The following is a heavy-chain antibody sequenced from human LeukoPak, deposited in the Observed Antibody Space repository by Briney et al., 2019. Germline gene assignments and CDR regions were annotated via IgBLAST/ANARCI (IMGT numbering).Heavy chain of an antibody. Sequence: ASVKVSCKASGGTFSNYALTWVRQAPGQGLEWMGGIIPVLDTTTYAQKFQGRITITADDSTSTAYMELSGLRSDDTAMYYCARDFYYENSGYDYWGQGTLVTVSS. CDR1: GGTFSNYA. J-gene: IGHJ4*02. CDR3: ARDFYYENSGYDY. V-gene: IGHV1-69*13. D-gene: IGHD3-22*01. CDR2: IIPVLDTT.